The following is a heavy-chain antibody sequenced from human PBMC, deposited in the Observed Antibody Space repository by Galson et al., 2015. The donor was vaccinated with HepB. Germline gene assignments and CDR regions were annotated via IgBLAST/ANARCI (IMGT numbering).Heavy chain of an antibody. V-gene: IGHV3-48*02. CDR3: ARSVRASFDS. CDR1: GFTFSIYS. CDR2: MTSDMKTI. Sequence: SLRLSCAASGFTFSIYSMNWVRQAPGKGLEWVSYMTSDMKTIYYADSVKGRFTISRDNAGNSLYLHMNSLRDEDTAAYFCARSVRASFDSWGQGTLVTVSS. J-gene: IGHJ4*02.